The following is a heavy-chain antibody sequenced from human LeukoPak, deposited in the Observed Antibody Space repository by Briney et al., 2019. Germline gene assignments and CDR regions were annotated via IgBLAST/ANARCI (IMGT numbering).Heavy chain of an antibody. D-gene: IGHD6-13*01. CDR2: IYHSGST. CDR1: GNSISSGYY. J-gene: IGHJ5*02. Sequence: SETLSLTCTVSGNSISSGYYWGWIRQPPGKGLEWIGSIYHSGSTNYNPSLKSRVTISVDTSKNQFSLKLSSVTAADTAVYYCARVPRIAAAGMWFDPWGQGTLVTVSS. V-gene: IGHV4-38-2*02. CDR3: ARVPRIAAAGMWFDP.